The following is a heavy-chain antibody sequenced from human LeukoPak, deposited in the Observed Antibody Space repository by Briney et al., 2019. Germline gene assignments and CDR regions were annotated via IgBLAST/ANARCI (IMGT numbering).Heavy chain of an antibody. Sequence: SETLSLTLPASGDSLNIYYRSWIRQPAGKGLEWIGRIFTSGNTNYNPSPKRRLTLSVDKSKNQFSLKLNSVTAADTAMYYCATSTVTSYTSSHNISVWGKGTTVTVSS. J-gene: IGHJ6*04. CDR3: ATSTVTSYTSSHNISV. D-gene: IGHD4-17*01. CDR1: GDSLNIYY. V-gene: IGHV4-4*07. CDR2: IFTSGNT.